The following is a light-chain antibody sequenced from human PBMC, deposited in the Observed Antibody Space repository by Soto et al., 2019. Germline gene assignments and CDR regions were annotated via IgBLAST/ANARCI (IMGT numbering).Light chain of an antibody. CDR3: SSYTSRATLV. V-gene: IGLV2-14*03. J-gene: IGLJ2*01. CDR1: SNDVGGYDY. CDR2: DVS. Sequence: QLVLTQPASVSGSPGQSITISCTGTSNDVGGYDYVTWYQHHPGKAPKLMIYDVSNRPSGISDRFSASKSGNTASLTISGVQAEDEAHYYCSSYTSRATLVFGGGTKLTVL.